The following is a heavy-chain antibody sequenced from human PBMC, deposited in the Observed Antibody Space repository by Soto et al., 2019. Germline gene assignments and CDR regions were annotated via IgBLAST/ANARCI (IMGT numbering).Heavy chain of an antibody. CDR2: IYTSGNT. Sequence: PSGSRSLTVTVPRGSISHYYPSWIRQPAGKGLEWIGRIYTSGNTNYNPSLKGRVTMSVDMSKNQFSLKLSSVAAADTAVYYCARDDNGDNGRAFDPWGQGTLVTVSS. J-gene: IGHJ5*02. CDR3: ARDDNGDNGRAFDP. D-gene: IGHD4-17*01. CDR1: RGSISHYY. V-gene: IGHV4-4*07.